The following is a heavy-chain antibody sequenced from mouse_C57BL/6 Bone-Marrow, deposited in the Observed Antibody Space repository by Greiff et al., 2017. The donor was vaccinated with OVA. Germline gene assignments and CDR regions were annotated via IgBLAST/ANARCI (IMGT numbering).Heavy chain of an antibody. CDR1: GFNIKDDY. V-gene: IGHV14-4*01. Sequence: EVQRVESGAELVRPGASVKLSCTASGFNIKDDYMHWVKQRPEQGLEWIGWIDPENGDTEYASKFQGKATITADTSSNTAYLQLSSLTSEDTAVYYCTTSSGYVWGQGTTLTVSS. CDR3: TTSSGYV. CDR2: IDPENGDT. D-gene: IGHD3-2*02. J-gene: IGHJ2*01.